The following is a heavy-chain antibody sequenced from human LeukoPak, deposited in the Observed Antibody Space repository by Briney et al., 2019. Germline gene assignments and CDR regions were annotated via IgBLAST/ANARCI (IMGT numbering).Heavy chain of an antibody. D-gene: IGHD3-16*01. CDR2: INHNGNVN. Sequence: RGSLRLSCAASGFTLSSYWMNWARQVPGKGLEWVASINHNGNVNYYVDSVKGRFTISRDNAKNSLYLQMSNLRAEDTAVYFCARGGGLDAWGQGATVTVSS. J-gene: IGHJ6*02. CDR3: ARGGGLDA. V-gene: IGHV3-7*03. CDR1: GFTLSSYW.